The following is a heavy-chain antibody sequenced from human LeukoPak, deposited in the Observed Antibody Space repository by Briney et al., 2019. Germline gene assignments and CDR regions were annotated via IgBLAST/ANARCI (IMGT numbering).Heavy chain of an antibody. Sequence: GESLKISCKGSGYSFTNYWIGWVRQMPGKGLEWMGTISPGDSDTRYSPSFQGQVTISADKSISTAYLQWSSLKASDTAMYYCATYHTGSYKYFFDYWGQGTLVTVSS. D-gene: IGHD1-26*01. V-gene: IGHV5-51*01. J-gene: IGHJ4*02. CDR1: GYSFTNYW. CDR2: ISPGDSDT. CDR3: ATYHTGSYKYFFDY.